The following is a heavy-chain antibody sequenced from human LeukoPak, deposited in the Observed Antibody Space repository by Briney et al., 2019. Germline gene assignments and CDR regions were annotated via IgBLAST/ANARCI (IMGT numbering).Heavy chain of an antibody. CDR3: ARDARVAGAIDY. CDR2: ISSSSSYI. CDR1: GFTFSSYS. D-gene: IGHD6-19*01. Sequence: GGSLRLSCAASGFTFSSYSMNWVRQAPGKGLEWVSSISSSSSYICYADSVKGRFTISRDNAKNSLYLQMNSLRAEDTAVYYCARDARVAGAIDYWGQGTLVTVSS. J-gene: IGHJ4*02. V-gene: IGHV3-21*01.